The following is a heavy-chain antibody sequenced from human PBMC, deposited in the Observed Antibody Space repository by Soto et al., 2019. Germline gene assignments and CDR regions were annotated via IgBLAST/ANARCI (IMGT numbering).Heavy chain of an antibody. V-gene: IGHV1-69*01. CDR3: ARGTGTFFRYYYGMDV. CDR1: GGTFSSYA. J-gene: IGHJ6*02. CDR2: IIPIYGTA. D-gene: IGHD1-7*01. Sequence: QVQLVQSGAEVKKPGSSVKVSCKASGGTFSSYAISWVRQAPGQGLEWMGGIIPIYGTANYAQKFQGRVTITADESTSTAYMELSSLRSEDTAVYYCARGTGTFFRYYYGMDVWGQGTTVTVSS.